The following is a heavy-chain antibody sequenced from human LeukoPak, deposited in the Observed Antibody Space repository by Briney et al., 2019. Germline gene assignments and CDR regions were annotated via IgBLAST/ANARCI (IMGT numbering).Heavy chain of an antibody. Sequence: SETLSLTCTVSGGSISISSYYWGWIRQPPGKGLEWIGSIYYTGRTYYNPSLKSRVSISVDTSKNQFSLKLSSVTAADTAVYYCAREEYYGSGDDYWGQGTLVTVSS. CDR3: AREEYYGSGDDY. J-gene: IGHJ4*02. CDR2: IYYTGRT. D-gene: IGHD3-10*01. V-gene: IGHV4-39*07. CDR1: GGSISISSYY.